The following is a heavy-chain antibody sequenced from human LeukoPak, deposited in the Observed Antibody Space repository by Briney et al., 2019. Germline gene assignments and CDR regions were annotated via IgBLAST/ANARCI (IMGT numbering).Heavy chain of an antibody. D-gene: IGHD2-15*01. CDR1: GFTFSSYG. J-gene: IGHJ4*02. CDR3: AKAGCSGGSCYSAFDY. CDR2: IRYDGSNK. Sequence: GGSLRLSCAASGFTFSSYGMHWVRQAPGKGLEWVAFIRYDGSNKYYADSVKGRFTISRDNSKNTLYLQMNSLRAEDTAVYYCAKAGCSGGSCYSAFDYWGQGTLVTVSS. V-gene: IGHV3-30*02.